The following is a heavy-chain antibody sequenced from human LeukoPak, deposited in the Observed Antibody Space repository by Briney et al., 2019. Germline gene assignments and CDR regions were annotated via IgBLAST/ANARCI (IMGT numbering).Heavy chain of an antibody. CDR3: ARHLRTPSIAARRRTQVDY. CDR2: IYYSGST. D-gene: IGHD6-6*01. Sequence: PSETLSLTCTVSGGSISSSSYYWGWIRQPPGKGLEWIGSIYYSGSTYYNPSLKSRVTISVDTSKNQFSLKLRSVTAADTAVYYCARHLRTPSIAARRRTQVDYWGQGTLVTVSS. J-gene: IGHJ4*02. CDR1: GGSISSSSYY. V-gene: IGHV4-39*01.